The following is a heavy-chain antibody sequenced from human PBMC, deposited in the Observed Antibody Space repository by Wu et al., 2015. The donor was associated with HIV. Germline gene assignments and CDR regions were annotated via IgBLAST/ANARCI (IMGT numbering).Heavy chain of an antibody. V-gene: IGHV1-46*01. CDR3: ARVTTKYRSSGNLVYDVYDF. CDR1: GYIFTDYG. Sequence: VQLVQSGGEVKKPGASVRVACKASGYIFTDYGINWVRQAPGQGLEWLGRIHPSGGGAIYAEKFQGRVTITRDTSTSTVFLDLGSLRSEDTAMYYCARVTTKYRSSGNLVYDVYDFWGQGTTIIVSS. CDR2: IHPSGGGA. D-gene: IGHD3-10*01. J-gene: IGHJ3*01.